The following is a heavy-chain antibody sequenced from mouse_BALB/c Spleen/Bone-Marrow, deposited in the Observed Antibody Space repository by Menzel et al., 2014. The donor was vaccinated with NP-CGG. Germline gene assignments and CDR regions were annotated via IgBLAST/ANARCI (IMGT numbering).Heavy chain of an antibody. D-gene: IGHD2-3*01. CDR2: INPDSSTI. CDR3: SRLGYYGGFAY. V-gene: IGHV4-1*02. Sequence: EVKLVESGGGLVHPGGSLKLSCAASGFDFSRYWMGWVRQAPGKGLEWIGEINPDSSTINYTPSLKDKFIISRDIAKNTLCLQMSKVRSEDTALYYCSRLGYYGGFAYWGQGTLVTVSA. J-gene: IGHJ3*01. CDR1: GFDFSRYW.